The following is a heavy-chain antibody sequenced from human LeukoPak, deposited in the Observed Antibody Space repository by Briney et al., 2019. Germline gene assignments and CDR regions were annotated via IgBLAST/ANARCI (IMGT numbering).Heavy chain of an antibody. CDR3: VRVTEN. Sequence: GGFLRLSCEASGFTFRNFYMHWVRQAPGEGLVWVARINGDQSETNYADSVKGRFTISRDNAKNTLYLQMNSLRAEDTAVYYCVRVTENWGQGTLVTVSS. V-gene: IGHV3-74*01. CDR2: INGDQSET. J-gene: IGHJ4*02. CDR1: GFTFRNFY.